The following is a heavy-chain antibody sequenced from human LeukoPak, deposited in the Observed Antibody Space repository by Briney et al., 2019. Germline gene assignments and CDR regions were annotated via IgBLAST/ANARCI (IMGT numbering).Heavy chain of an antibody. CDR2: IWYDGSNK. D-gene: IGHD6-19*01. J-gene: IGHJ3*02. V-gene: IGHV3-33*01. Sequence: QSGGSLRLSCAASGSTFSSYGMHWVRQAPGKGLEWVAVIWYDGSNKYYADSVKGRFTISRDNSKNTLYLQMNSLRAEDTAVYYCARERREPYSSGWYGPNDAFDIWGQGTMVTVSS. CDR3: ARERREPYSSGWYGPNDAFDI. CDR1: GSTFSSYG.